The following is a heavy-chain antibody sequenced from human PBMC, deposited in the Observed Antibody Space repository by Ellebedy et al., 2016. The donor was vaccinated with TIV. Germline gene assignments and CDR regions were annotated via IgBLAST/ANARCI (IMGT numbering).Heavy chain of an antibody. CDR1: GFTFITYT. J-gene: IGHJ5*02. V-gene: IGHV3-21*01. CDR3: ARTGGVPAAMGNWFDR. CDR2: ISGGSGYK. Sequence: GESLKISCAASGFTFITYTMNWLRQAPGKGLEWVSSISGGSGYKYYADPVKGRFTISRDNAKNSLYLQMNSLAAEETAVYYCARTGGVPAAMGNWFDRWGQGTLVTVSS. D-gene: IGHD2-2*01.